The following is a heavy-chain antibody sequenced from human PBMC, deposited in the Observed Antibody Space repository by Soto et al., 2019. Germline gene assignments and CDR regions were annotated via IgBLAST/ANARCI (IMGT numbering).Heavy chain of an antibody. CDR3: AKDPRDETFIVVPAAAVHDYKYDGMDV. CDR2: ISGSGVST. D-gene: IGHD2-2*02. J-gene: IGHJ6*02. CDR1: GFTFSNYA. V-gene: IGHV3-23*01. Sequence: EVQLLESGGGLVQPGGSLRLSCAASGFTFSNYAMTWVRQAPGKGLEWVSGISGSGVSTHYADSVQGRFTISRDNSKNTVYLQMNSLRADDTAVYYCAKDPRDETFIVVPAAAVHDYKYDGMDVWGQGTTVTVSS.